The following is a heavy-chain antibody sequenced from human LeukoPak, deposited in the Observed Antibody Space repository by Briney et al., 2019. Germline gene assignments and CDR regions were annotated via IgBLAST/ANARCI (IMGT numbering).Heavy chain of an antibody. CDR1: GGPISSGSYY. Sequence: PSETLSLTCTVSGGPISSGSYYWSWIRQPAGKGLEWIGRIYTSGSTNYNPSLKSRVTISVDTSKNQFSLKLSSVTAADTAVYYCAREMRYFDWPLLDYWGQGTLVTVSS. J-gene: IGHJ4*02. CDR2: IYTSGST. V-gene: IGHV4-61*02. CDR3: AREMRYFDWPLLDY. D-gene: IGHD3-9*01.